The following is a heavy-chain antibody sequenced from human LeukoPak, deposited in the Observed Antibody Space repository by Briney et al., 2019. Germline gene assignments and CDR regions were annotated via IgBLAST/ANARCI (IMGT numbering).Heavy chain of an antibody. J-gene: IGHJ6*04. V-gene: IGHV1-24*01. CDR2: FDPEDGET. D-gene: IGHD3-10*01. CDR3: TTLMFRGVIGDDYYGMDV. CDR1: GSTLTKLS. Sequence: ASVKVSCKVSGSTLTKLSVHWVRQTPGKGLEWMGGFDPEDGETINGQKFQGRVTMTEDTSTDTPYMELSSLRSEDTAVYYCTTLMFRGVIGDDYYGMDVWGKGTTVTVSS.